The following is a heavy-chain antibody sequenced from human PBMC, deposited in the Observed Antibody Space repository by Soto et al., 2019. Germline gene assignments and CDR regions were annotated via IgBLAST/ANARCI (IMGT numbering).Heavy chain of an antibody. V-gene: IGHV4-4*07. CDR2: IYSGGST. D-gene: IGHD3-10*01. J-gene: IGHJ4*01. Sequence: QVQLQESGPGLVKPSETLSLTCTVSGGSINSYYWSWIRQPAGKGLEWIGRIYSGGSTNYNPSLKSRLTVSVDTSTNQFSLKLTSVTAADTAVYYCARGPGGFGDFSLDYWGHGTLVTVSS. CDR1: GGSINSYY. CDR3: ARGPGGFGDFSLDY.